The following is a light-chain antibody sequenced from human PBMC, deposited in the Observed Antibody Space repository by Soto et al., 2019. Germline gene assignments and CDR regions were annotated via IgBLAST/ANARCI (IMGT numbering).Light chain of an antibody. V-gene: IGLV1-47*01. J-gene: IGLJ3*02. Sequence: QSVLTQPPSASGTPGQRVTISCSGSSSNIGSKYVYWYQQLPGTAPKLLIYRNNQRPSGVPDLFSGSKSGTSASLAISGLRSEDEADYYCAAWDDSLSGRVFGGGTKLTVL. CDR1: SSNIGSKY. CDR2: RNN. CDR3: AAWDDSLSGRV.